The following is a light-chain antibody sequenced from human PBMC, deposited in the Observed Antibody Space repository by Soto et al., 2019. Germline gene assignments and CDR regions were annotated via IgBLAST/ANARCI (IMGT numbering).Light chain of an antibody. CDR2: GAS. CDR3: QQFNNYPPIT. CDR1: QGISSY. J-gene: IGKJ5*01. Sequence: IQLTQSPTSLSASVGDRVTITCRASQGISSYLAWYQQKPGKAPKLLIYGASTLQSGVPSRFSGSGSGTDFTLTVSSLQPEDFATYYCQQFNNYPPITFGQGTRLEIK. V-gene: IGKV1-9*01.